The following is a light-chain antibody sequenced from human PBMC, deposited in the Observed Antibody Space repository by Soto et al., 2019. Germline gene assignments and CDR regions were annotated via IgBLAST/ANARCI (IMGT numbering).Light chain of an antibody. CDR3: QSYDSSLRYV. V-gene: IGLV1-40*01. CDR2: GNS. CDR1: SSNIGAGYD. Sequence: QSVLTQPPSVSGAPGQRVTISCTGSSSNIGAGYDVHWYQQLPGTAPKLLIYGNSNRPSGVPDRFSGSKSGTSAPLAITGLQAEDEADYYCQSYDSSLRYVFGTGTKVTVL. J-gene: IGLJ1*01.